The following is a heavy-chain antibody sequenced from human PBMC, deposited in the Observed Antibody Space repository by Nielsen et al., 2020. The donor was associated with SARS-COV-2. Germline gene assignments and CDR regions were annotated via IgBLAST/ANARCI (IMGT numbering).Heavy chain of an antibody. CDR1: GDRVSSSSVA. CDR2: IYYRSRWFY. CDR3: TRDPGYYHGMDV. Sequence: SQTLPLTCVISGDRVSSSSVAWNWIRQSPSRGLEWLGRIYYRSRWFYEYSPSVRRRITIDPDTSKNQFSLQLNSVTSEDTAMYYCTRDPGYYHGMDVWGQGTTVTVSS. J-gene: IGHJ6*02. V-gene: IGHV6-1*01.